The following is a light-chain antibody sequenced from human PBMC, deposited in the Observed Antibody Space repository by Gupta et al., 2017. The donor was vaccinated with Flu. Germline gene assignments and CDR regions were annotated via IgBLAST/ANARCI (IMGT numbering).Light chain of an antibody. J-gene: IGLJ3*02. CDR1: RSDVGGYNY. CDR3: ASYTTTSSWV. CDR2: EVT. Sequence: QSALTQPASVSGSPGQPITISCTGTRSDVGGYNYVSWYQQHPGQAPKLIIFEVTDGPSGVSNRFSGSKSGNTASLTISGLQAEDEADYFCASYTTTSSWVFGGGTKLTVL. V-gene: IGLV2-14*01.